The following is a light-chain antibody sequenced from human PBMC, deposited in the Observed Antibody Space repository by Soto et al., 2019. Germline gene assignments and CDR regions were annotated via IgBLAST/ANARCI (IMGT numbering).Light chain of an antibody. CDR2: RND. Sequence: QSVLTQPPSASGTPGQRVTISCSGSSSNVGVNFVYWYQHLPGTAPKLLIYRNDQRPSGVPDRFSGSKSDTSSSLAISGLRYEDEADYYCAAWDDSLRGRVFGTGTKVTVL. CDR3: AAWDDSLRGRV. J-gene: IGLJ1*01. V-gene: IGLV1-47*01. CDR1: SSNVGVNF.